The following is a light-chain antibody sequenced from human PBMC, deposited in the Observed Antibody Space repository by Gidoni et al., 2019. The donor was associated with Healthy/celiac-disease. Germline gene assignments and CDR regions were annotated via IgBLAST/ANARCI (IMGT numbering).Light chain of an antibody. CDR2: AAS. CDR1: QSISSY. V-gene: IGKV1-39*01. J-gene: IGKJ3*01. CDR3: QQSYSTPFT. Sequence: RVTITCRASQSISSYLNWYQQKPGKAPKLLIYAASSLQSGVPSRFSGSGSGTDFTLTISSLQPEDFATYYCQQSYSTPFTFVPGTKVDIK.